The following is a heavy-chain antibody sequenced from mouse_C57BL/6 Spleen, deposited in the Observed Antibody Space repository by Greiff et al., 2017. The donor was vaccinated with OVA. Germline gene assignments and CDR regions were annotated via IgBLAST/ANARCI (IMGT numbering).Heavy chain of an antibody. J-gene: IGHJ4*01. CDR3: ATLPGTGEGLYAMDY. CDR2: IWRGGST. CDR1: GFSLTSYG. V-gene: IGHV2-5*01. D-gene: IGHD4-1*01. Sequence: QVQLKESGPGLVQPSQSLSITCTVSGFSLTSYGVHWVRQSPGKGLEWLGVIWRGGSTDYNAAFMSRLSITKDNSKSQVFFKMNSLQADDTAIYYCATLPGTGEGLYAMDYWGQGTSVTVSS.